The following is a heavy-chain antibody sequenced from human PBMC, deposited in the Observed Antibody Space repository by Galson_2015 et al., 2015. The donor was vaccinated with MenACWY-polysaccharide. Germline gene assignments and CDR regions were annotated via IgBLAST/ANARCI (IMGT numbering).Heavy chain of an antibody. CDR2: ISTGGPT. V-gene: IGHV4-4*07. CDR1: RGSISSYY. D-gene: IGHD5-12*01. Sequence: SETLSLTCTVSRGSISSYYWSWIRQPAGKGLEWIGRISTGGPTPYNPSLTSPVTLSLDRSTNQFSLNLTSVTAADTAVYYCARVGYSGYDSRFEHWGQGTLVAVSS. CDR3: ARVGYSGYDSRFEH. J-gene: IGHJ4*02.